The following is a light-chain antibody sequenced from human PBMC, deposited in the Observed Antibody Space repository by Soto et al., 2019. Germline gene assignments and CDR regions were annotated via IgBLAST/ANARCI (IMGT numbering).Light chain of an antibody. CDR2: GAS. V-gene: IGKV3-20*01. Sequence: ETVLTQSPGTLSLSPGEGATLSCRASQTVAFNYLAWYQQKPGQPPRRLTEGASNRAAGVPDSFSGSGSGTDFTLTISRLEAEDSAMYYCQQYGASPITFGPGTRVDIQ. CDR1: QTVAFNY. J-gene: IGKJ3*01. CDR3: QQYGASPIT.